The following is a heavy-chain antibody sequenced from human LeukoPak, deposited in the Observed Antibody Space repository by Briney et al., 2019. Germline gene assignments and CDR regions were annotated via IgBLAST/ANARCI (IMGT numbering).Heavy chain of an antibody. Sequence: KPSETLSLTCAVYGASYNAYYWSWIRQPPGKGPEWIGDIDHRGTATYNPSLKSRLTISADASKNQFSLKLNSVTDADTAVYYCAVGITIFGVAASFDSWGQGNLVIVSS. D-gene: IGHD3-3*01. CDR1: GASYNAYY. V-gene: IGHV4-34*01. CDR2: IDHRGTA. J-gene: IGHJ4*02. CDR3: AVGITIFGVAASFDS.